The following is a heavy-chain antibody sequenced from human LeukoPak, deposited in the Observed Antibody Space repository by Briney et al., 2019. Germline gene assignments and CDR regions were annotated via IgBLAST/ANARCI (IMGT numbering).Heavy chain of an antibody. V-gene: IGHV3-23*01. D-gene: IGHD3-10*01. Sequence: GGSLRLSCAASGFTFSHYGMSWVRQAPGKGLEWVSALSGSGGTTYYADSVRGRFTISRDNSKNTLYLQVNSLRAEDTAVYYCAKDYPGALLYFDCLGQGTLVTVSS. J-gene: IGHJ4*02. CDR3: AKDYPGALLYFDC. CDR1: GFTFSHYG. CDR2: LSGSGGTT.